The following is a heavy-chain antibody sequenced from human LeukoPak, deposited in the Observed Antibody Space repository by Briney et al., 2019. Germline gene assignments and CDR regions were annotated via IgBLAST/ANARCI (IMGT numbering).Heavy chain of an antibody. CDR1: GGSISSSSYY. CDR2: IYYSGST. Sequence: PSETLSLTCTVSGGSISSSSYYWGWIRQPPGKGLEWIGSIYYSGSTYYNPSLKSRVTISVDTSKNQFSLKLSSVTAADTAVYYCAREVILLAVRGVINYWGQGTLVTVSS. D-gene: IGHD3-10*01. CDR3: AREVILLAVRGVINY. V-gene: IGHV4-39*07. J-gene: IGHJ4*02.